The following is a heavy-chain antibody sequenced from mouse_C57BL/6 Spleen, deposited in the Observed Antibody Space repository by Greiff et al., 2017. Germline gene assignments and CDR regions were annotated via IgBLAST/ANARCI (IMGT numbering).Heavy chain of an antibody. J-gene: IGHJ2*01. CDR2: IDPSDSYT. CDR3: ARADSNPYYFDY. V-gene: IGHV1-59*01. Sequence: QVQLQQPGAELVRPGTSVKLSCKASGYTFTSYWMHWVKQRPGQGLEWIGVIDPSDSYTNYNQKFKGKATLTVDTSSSTAYMQLSRLTSEDSAVYYCARADSNPYYFDYWGQGTTLTVSS. D-gene: IGHD2-5*01. CDR1: GYTFTSYW.